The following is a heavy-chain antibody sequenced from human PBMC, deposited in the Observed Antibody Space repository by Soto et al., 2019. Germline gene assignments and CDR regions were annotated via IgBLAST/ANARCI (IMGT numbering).Heavy chain of an antibody. V-gene: IGHV3-33*01. Sequence: QVQLVESGGGVVQPGRSLRLSCAASGFTFSSYGMHWVRQAPGKGLEWVAVIWYDGSNKYYADSVKGRFTISRDNSKNTLYLQMSSLRAEDTAVYYCARDVGGKYGPYYFDYWGQGTLVTVSS. D-gene: IGHD3-10*01. CDR2: IWYDGSNK. J-gene: IGHJ4*02. CDR3: ARDVGGKYGPYYFDY. CDR1: GFTFSSYG.